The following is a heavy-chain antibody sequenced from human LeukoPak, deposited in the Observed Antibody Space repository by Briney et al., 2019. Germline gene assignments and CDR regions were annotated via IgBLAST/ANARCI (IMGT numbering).Heavy chain of an antibody. J-gene: IGHJ4*02. D-gene: IGHD3-10*01. CDR3: ARIGSGSIVFDY. V-gene: IGHV4-34*01. CDR2: INHSGST. CDR1: GGSFSGYY. Sequence: SETLSLTCAVYGGSFSGYYWSWIRQPPGKGLEWIGEINHSGSTNYNPSLKSRVTISVDTSKNQFSLKLSSVTAADTAVYYCARIGSGSIVFDYWGQGTLVTVSS.